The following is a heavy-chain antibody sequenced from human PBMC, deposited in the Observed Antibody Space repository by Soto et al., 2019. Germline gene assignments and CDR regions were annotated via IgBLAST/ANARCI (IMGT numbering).Heavy chain of an antibody. J-gene: IGHJ3*02. CDR2: ISYDGSNK. CDR1: GFTFSSYG. Sequence: QVQLVESGGGVVQPGRSLRLSCAASGFTFSSYGMHWVRQAPGKGLEWVAVISYDGSNKYYADSVKGRFTISRDNSKNTLYLQMNSLRAEDTAVYYCAKRKRLQSNAFDIWGQGTMVTVSS. V-gene: IGHV3-30*18. CDR3: AKRKRLQSNAFDI. D-gene: IGHD4-4*01.